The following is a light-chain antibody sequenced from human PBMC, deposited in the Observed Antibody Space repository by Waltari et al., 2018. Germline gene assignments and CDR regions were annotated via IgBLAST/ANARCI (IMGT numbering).Light chain of an antibody. J-gene: IGLJ3*02. CDR1: SSDVGGYNF. V-gene: IGLV2-14*01. CDR3: SSYTSRSTLV. CDR2: EVS. Sequence: QSALTQPASVSGSPGQSITISCTGTSSDVGGYNFVSWYQHHPSKAPKLIIHEVSNRPPGVFNPFSGSKSGNTASLTIPGLQAEDEADYYCSSYTSRSTLVFGGGTKLTVL.